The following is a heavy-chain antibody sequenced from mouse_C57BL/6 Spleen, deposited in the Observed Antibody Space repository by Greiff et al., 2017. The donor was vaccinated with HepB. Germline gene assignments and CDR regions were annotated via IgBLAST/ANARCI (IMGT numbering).Heavy chain of an antibody. CDR1: GYTFTDYE. J-gene: IGHJ2*01. CDR3: TRNLGNLDGSSFGY. D-gene: IGHD1-1*01. CDR2: IDPETGGT. V-gene: IGHV1-15*01. Sequence: QVQLQQSGAELVRPGASVTLSCKASGYTFTDYEMHWVKQTPVHGLEWIGAIDPETGGTAYNQKFKGKAILTADKSSSTAYMELRSLTSEDSAVYYCTRNLGNLDGSSFGYWGQGTTLTVSS.